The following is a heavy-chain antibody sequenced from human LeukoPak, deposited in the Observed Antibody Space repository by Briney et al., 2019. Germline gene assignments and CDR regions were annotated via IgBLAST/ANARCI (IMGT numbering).Heavy chain of an antibody. CDR2: FDPEDGET. D-gene: IGHD3-22*01. J-gene: IGHJ3*02. CDR1: GYTLTELS. Sequence: ASVKVSCKVSGYTLTELSMHWVRQAPGKGLEWMGGFDPEDGETIYAQKFQGRVTMTEDTSTDTAYMELSSLRSEDTAVYYCATEELRGYYYDSDAFDIWGQGTMVTVSS. V-gene: IGHV1-24*01. CDR3: ATEELRGYYYDSDAFDI.